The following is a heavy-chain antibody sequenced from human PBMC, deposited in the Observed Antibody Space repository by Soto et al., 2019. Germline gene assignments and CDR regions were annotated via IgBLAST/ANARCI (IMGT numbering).Heavy chain of an antibody. CDR3: ARAGVY. V-gene: IGHV3-48*03. D-gene: IGHD2-8*01. J-gene: IGHJ4*02. CDR1: GFTFISYE. Sequence: GGSLRLSCAASGFTFISYEMNWIRQAPGRGLAWVSYIRSSGTTVHYAGSVKGRFPISRANAKNSPFLQMNSLRAEDTALYYCARAGVYWGQGTMVTVSS. CDR2: IRSSGTTV.